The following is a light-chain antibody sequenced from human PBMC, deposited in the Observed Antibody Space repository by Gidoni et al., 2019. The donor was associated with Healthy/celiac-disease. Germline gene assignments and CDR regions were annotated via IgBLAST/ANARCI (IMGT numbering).Light chain of an antibody. CDR1: SSDVGGYNY. CDR3: SSYTSSSTAQK. V-gene: IGLV2-14*01. CDR2: DVS. J-gene: IGLJ2*01. Sequence: QSALTQPASVSGSPGQSITISCTGTSSDVGGYNYFSWYQQHPGKAPKLMIYDVSNRPSGVSNRFSGSKSGNTASLTISGLQAEDEADYYCSSYTSSSTAQKFGGGTKLTVL.